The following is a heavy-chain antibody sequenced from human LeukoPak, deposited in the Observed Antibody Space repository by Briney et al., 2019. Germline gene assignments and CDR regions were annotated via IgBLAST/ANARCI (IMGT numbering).Heavy chain of an antibody. D-gene: IGHD6-13*01. CDR3: ARDSGFIAE. CDR2: IKEDGSEK. CDR1: GLSFTNYL. J-gene: IGHJ4*02. V-gene: IGHV3-7*01. Sequence: GGSLRLSCAASGLSFTNYLMNWVRQAPGKGLEWVANIKEDGSEKHYVDSVKGRFTISRDNAKNSLFLQMNSLRVEDTAVYYCARDSGFIAEWGQGTLVTVSS.